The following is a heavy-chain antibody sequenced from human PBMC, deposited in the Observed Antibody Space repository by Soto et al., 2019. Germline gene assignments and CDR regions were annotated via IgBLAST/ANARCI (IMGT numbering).Heavy chain of an antibody. D-gene: IGHD5-12*01. CDR3: ARVGYSGCEGGGLFDY. Sequence: QVQLVQSGAEVKKPGSSVKVSCKASGGTFSSYAISWVRQAPGQGLEWMGGIIPIFGTANYAQKFQGRVTITAAESTSTAHMGLSSVGSADTSGYCFARVGYSGCEGGGLFDYWGQGTLVTVSS. V-gene: IGHV1-69*01. CDR1: GGTFSSYA. CDR2: IIPIFGTA. J-gene: IGHJ4*02.